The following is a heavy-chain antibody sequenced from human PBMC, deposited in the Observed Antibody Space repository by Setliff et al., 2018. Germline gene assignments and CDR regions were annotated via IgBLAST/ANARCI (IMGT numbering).Heavy chain of an antibody. CDR2: ISASNGNA. CDR3: ARDSPTVVTHIRAFDI. Sequence: ASVKVSCKASGYTFTNYGISWVRQAPGQGLEWMGWISASNGNANSAQKLQGRVTMTTDTSTSTAYMELRSLRSDDTAVYYCARDSPTVVTHIRAFDIWGQGTMVTVSS. D-gene: IGHD4-17*01. J-gene: IGHJ3*02. V-gene: IGHV1-18*01. CDR1: GYTFTNYG.